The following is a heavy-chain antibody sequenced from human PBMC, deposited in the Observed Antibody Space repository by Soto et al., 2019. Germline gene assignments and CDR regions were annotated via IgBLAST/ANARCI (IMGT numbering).Heavy chain of an antibody. Sequence: GGSLRLSCAASGFTFSSYAMHWVRQAPGKGLEWVAVISYDGSNKYYADSVKGRFTISRDNSKNTLYLQMNSLRAEDTAVYYCARDSPLNWGLQLDYWGQGTLVTVSS. J-gene: IGHJ4*02. CDR1: GFTFSSYA. V-gene: IGHV3-30-3*01. CDR3: ARDSPLNWGLQLDY. CDR2: ISYDGSNK. D-gene: IGHD7-27*01.